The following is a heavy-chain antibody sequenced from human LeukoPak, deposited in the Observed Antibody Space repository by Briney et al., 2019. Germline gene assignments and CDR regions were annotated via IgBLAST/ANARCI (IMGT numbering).Heavy chain of an antibody. V-gene: IGHV3-30*02. CDR3: ARDRGVSGNYYDY. J-gene: IGHJ4*02. Sequence: PGGSLRLSCVASGFSFRNYGMRWVRQAPGKGLEWVTFIRSDSSYKYYADSVKGRFTTSRDNSKSTLDLQMNSLRPEDTALYYCARDRGVSGNYYDYWGQGTLVTVSS. CDR1: GFSFRNYG. CDR2: IRSDSSYK. D-gene: IGHD3-10*01.